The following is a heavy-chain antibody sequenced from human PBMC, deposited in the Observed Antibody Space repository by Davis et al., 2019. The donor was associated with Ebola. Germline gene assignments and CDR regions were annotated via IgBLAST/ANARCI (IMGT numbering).Heavy chain of an antibody. CDR3: ASDRSGSYAFDI. J-gene: IGHJ3*02. Sequence: PGGFLRLSCTVSGGSISSYYWSWIRQPAGKGLEWIGRIYTSGSTNYNPSLKSRVTMSVDTSKNQFSLKLSSVTAADTAVYYCASDRSGSYAFDIWGQGTMVTVSS. CDR1: GGSISSYY. CDR2: IYTSGST. D-gene: IGHD1-26*01. V-gene: IGHV4-4*07.